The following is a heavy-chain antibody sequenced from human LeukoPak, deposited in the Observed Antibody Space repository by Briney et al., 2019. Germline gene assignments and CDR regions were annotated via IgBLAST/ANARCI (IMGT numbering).Heavy chain of an antibody. V-gene: IGHV4-4*09. D-gene: IGHD2-8*02. CDR2: LYNSGGT. Sequence: SETLSLTCTVSGASISSSSWSWIRQPPGEGLEWIGYLYNSGGTDYNPSLTRRVTISVDRSKNEFSPTLRSVTAADTAVYYCASRRADMGTIPGYEYWYMDVWAKGTTVTVSS. CDR3: ASRRADMGTIPGYEYWYMDV. J-gene: IGHJ6*03. CDR1: GASISSSS.